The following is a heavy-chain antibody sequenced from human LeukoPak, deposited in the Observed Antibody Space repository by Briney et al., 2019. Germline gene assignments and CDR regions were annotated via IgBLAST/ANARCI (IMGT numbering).Heavy chain of an antibody. CDR3: ARQESSTSCCWFDP. CDR2: IHHSGST. Sequence: PSETLSLTCGVHGGSFSGYSWTWIRQPLGKGLEWIGEIHHSGSTNYTPSLKSRLTLSVDTSKNQFSLNLRSVTAADTAVYYCARQESSTSCCWFDPWGQGTLVTVSS. V-gene: IGHV4-34*01. CDR1: GGSFSGYS. D-gene: IGHD2-2*01. J-gene: IGHJ5*02.